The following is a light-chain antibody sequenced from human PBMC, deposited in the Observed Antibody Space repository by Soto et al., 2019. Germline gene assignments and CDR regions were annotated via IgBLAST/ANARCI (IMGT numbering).Light chain of an antibody. V-gene: IGKV1-8*01. CDR2: AAS. CDR3: QQYYSYPLT. J-gene: IGKJ4*01. CDR1: QGISSY. Sequence: AIRMTQSPSSLSSSPGDRVTITCRASQGISSYLAWYQQKPGKAPKLLLYAASTLQSGVPSRFSGSGSRTDFTLTISCQPYEDFATYYCQQYYSYPLTFGGGTKVEIK.